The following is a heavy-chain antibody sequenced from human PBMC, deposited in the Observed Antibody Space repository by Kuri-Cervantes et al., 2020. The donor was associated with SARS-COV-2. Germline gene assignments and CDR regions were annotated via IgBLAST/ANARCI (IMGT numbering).Heavy chain of an antibody. CDR1: GYTFTSYY. CDR2: IIPIVGVP. D-gene: IGHD6-19*01. V-gene: IGHV1-69*04. J-gene: IGHJ4*02. CDR3: ARETSRTSGTGYYFDY. Sequence: SVKVSCKASGYTFTSYYIHWVRQAPGQGLEWMGRIIPIVGVPNYAQNFQGRVTITADTSTSTAYVELSSLRSEDTAVYHCARETSRTSGTGYYFDYWGQGTLVTVSS.